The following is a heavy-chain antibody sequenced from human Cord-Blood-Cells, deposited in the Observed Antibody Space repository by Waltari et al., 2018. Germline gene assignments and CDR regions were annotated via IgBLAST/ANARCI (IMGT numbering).Heavy chain of an antibody. Sequence: QVQLQQWSAGLLKPSETLSLTCAVYGGSFSGYYWSWIRQPPGKGLEWIGEINHSGSTNYNPSLKSRVTISVDTSKNQFSLKLSSVTAADTAVYYCARTLYDSSGYYSDAFDIWGQGTMVTVSS. V-gene: IGHV4-34*01. J-gene: IGHJ3*02. CDR1: GGSFSGYY. CDR3: ARTLYDSSGYYSDAFDI. CDR2: INHSGST. D-gene: IGHD3-22*01.